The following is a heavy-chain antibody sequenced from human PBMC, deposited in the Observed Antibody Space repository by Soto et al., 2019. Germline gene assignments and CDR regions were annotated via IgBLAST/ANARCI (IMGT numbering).Heavy chain of an antibody. CDR3: AIDRDGSGGSCYSIRGYMDG. Sequence: EVQLVESGGGLVKPGGSLRLSCAASGFTFSSYSMNWVRQAPGKGLEWVSSISSSSSYIYYADSVKGRFTISRDNAKNSLYLQMNSLRAEDTAVYYCAIDRDGSGGSCYSIRGYMDGWGKGTTVTVSS. J-gene: IGHJ6*03. V-gene: IGHV3-21*01. D-gene: IGHD2-15*01. CDR2: ISSSSSYI. CDR1: GFTFSSYS.